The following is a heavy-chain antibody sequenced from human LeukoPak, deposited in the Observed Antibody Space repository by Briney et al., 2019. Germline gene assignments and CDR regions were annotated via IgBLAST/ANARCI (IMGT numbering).Heavy chain of an antibody. D-gene: IGHD5-18*01. CDR1: GYTFTSYD. CDR2: MNPNSGNT. CDR3: ARDTAMVTGYYYYYMDV. V-gene: IGHV1-8*03. J-gene: IGHJ6*03. Sequence: ASVKVSCKASGYTFTSYDINWVRQATGQGLEWMGWMNPNSGNTGYAQKFQGRVTITRNTSISTAYMELSSLRSEDTAVYYCARDTAMVTGYYYYYMDVWGKGTTVTVSS.